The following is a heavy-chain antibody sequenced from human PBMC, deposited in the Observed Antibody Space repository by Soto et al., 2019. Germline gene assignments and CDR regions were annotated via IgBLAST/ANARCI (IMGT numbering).Heavy chain of an antibody. V-gene: IGHV3-23*01. J-gene: IGHJ4*02. CDR2: ISGSGGST. CDR1: GFTFSSYS. CDR3: AKSLLNYFIDY. D-gene: IGHD4-4*01. Sequence: EVQLLESGGGLVQPGGSLRLSCAASGFTFSSYSMSWVRQAPGKGLEWVSSISGSGGSTSYADSVKGRFTISRDNSKNTLYLQMNILRADDTAVYYCAKSLLNYFIDYCCQGTLVTVSS.